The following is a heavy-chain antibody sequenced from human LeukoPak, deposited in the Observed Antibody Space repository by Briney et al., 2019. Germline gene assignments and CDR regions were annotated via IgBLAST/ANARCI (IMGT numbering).Heavy chain of an antibody. D-gene: IGHD5-18*01. CDR1: GYTFANYY. J-gene: IGHJ4*02. V-gene: IGHV1-46*01. CDR3: ARGESGSWGYSFNY. Sequence: GASVKVSCKSSGYTFANYYMHWARQAPGQGLEWMGVINTNTGNTKYAEKFQGRVTMTRDTSTSTVYMELSSLTSDDTAVYYCARGESGSWGYSFNYWGQGTLVTVSS. CDR2: INTNTGNT.